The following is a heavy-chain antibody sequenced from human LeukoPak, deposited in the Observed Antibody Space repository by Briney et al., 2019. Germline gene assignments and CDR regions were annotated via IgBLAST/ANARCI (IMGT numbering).Heavy chain of an antibody. D-gene: IGHD5-18*01. CDR1: GFTFSSYA. Sequence: GGSLRLSCAASGFTFSSYAMSWVRLAPGKGLEWVSAISGSGGSTYYADSVKGRFTISRDNSKNTLYLQMNSLRAEDTAVYYCAKDGGYSYGYFSGRVGFDYWCQGTLVTVSS. CDR2: ISGSGGST. J-gene: IGHJ4*02. CDR3: AKDGGYSYGYFSGRVGFDY. V-gene: IGHV3-23*01.